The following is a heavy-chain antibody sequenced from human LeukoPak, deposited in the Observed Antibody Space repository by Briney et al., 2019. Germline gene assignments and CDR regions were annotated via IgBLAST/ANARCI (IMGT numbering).Heavy chain of an antibody. V-gene: IGHV4-59*01. CDR3: ARGRYYGSGSYYKFPHYFDY. Sequence: SETLSLTCTVSGGSISSYYWSWIRQPPGKGLEWIGYIYYGGNTNSNPSLRSRVTISMDTSKNQFSLKLSSVTAADTAVYYCARGRYYGSGSYYKFPHYFDYWGQGTLVTVSS. J-gene: IGHJ4*02. CDR1: GGSISSYY. CDR2: IYYGGNT. D-gene: IGHD3-10*01.